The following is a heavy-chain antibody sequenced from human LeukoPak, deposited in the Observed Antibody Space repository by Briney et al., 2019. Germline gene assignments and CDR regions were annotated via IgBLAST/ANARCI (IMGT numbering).Heavy chain of an antibody. J-gene: IGHJ4*02. CDR1: GFTFSSYW. CDR3: ARALQWLVDY. D-gene: IGHD6-19*01. CDR2: INTDESST. V-gene: IGHV3-74*01. Sequence: GGSLRPSCAASGFTFSSYWMHWVRPAPGKGLVWISRINTDESSTIYADSVKGRFTISRDNAKNTLYLQMNSLRAEDTAVYYCARALQWLVDYWGQGTLVTVSS.